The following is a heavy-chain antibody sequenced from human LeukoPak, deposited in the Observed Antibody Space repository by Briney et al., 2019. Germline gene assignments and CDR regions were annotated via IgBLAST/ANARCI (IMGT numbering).Heavy chain of an antibody. CDR1: GFTFDGYA. V-gene: IGHV3-9*01. J-gene: IGHJ4*02. CDR2: ISWNSGRI. CDR3: AKEGTLYYFDY. Sequence: GGSLRLSCAVSGFTFDGYAMHWVRQAPGKGLEWVSSISWNSGRIGYADSVMGRFTISRDNAKNSLYLQMNSLRPEDTALYFCAKEGTLYYFDYWGQGTLVTVSS.